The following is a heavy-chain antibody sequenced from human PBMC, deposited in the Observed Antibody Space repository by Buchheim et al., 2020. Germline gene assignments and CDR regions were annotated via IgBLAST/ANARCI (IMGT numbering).Heavy chain of an antibody. Sequence: EVQLLESGGGLVQPGESLRLSCAASGFTLRNYAMGWVRQAPGMGLEWVSVSSGSGAISKYADSVRGRFTISRDNSKNTLYLQMNSLRADDTAIYYCAKDWNEDTSDTYFDYWGQGTL. D-gene: IGHD1-1*01. CDR3: AKDWNEDTSDTYFDY. CDR1: GFTLRNYA. J-gene: IGHJ4*02. V-gene: IGHV3-23*01. CDR2: SSGSGAIS.